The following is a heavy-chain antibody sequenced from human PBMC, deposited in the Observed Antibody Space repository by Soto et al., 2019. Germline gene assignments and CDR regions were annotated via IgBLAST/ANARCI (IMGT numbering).Heavy chain of an antibody. CDR2: IYWDDDK. CDR1: GFSLSTSGVG. Sequence: SGPTLVNPTQTLTLTFTVSGFSLSTSGVGVGWIRQPPGKALEWLALIYWDDDKRYSPSLKSRLTITKDTSKNQVVLTMTNMDPVDTATYYCAHEGSSWYAGLYYFDYWGQGTLVTVSS. D-gene: IGHD6-13*01. J-gene: IGHJ4*02. V-gene: IGHV2-5*02. CDR3: AHEGSSWYAGLYYFDY.